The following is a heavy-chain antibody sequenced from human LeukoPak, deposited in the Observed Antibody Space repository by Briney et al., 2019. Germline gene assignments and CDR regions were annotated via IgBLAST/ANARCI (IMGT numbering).Heavy chain of an antibody. CDR1: GGSISSGGYY. D-gene: IGHD3-22*01. J-gene: IGHJ4*02. CDR2: IYYSGST. CDR3: ASFNELLYYYDSSGAYFDY. Sequence: SETLSLTCTVSGGSISSGGYYWSWIRQHPGKGLEWIGCIYYSGSTYYNPSLKSRVTISVDTSKNQFSLKLSSVTAADTAVYYCASFNELLYYYDSSGAYFDYWGQGTLVTVSS. V-gene: IGHV4-31*03.